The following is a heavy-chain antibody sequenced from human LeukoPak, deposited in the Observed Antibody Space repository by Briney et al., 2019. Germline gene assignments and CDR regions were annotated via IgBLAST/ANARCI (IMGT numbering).Heavy chain of an antibody. CDR3: ARGTRELLLDY. D-gene: IGHD1-26*01. CDR2: IYYSGST. CDR1: GGSISSYY. J-gene: IGHJ4*02. Sequence: PSETLPLTCTVSGGSISSYYWSWIRQPPGKGLEWIGYIYYSGSTNYNPSLKSRVTISVDTSKNQFSLKLSSVTAADTAVYYCARGTRELLLDYWGQGTLVTVSS. V-gene: IGHV4-59*01.